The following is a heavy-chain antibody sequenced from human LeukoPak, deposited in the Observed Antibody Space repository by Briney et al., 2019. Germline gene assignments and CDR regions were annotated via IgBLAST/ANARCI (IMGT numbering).Heavy chain of an antibody. V-gene: IGHV3-30*03. Sequence: GGSLRLSCAASGFTFSNYGMHWVRQAPGKGLEWGAVISYDGRYNYYEDSVKGRFTISRDNSKNTLYLQMNSLRAEDTAVYYCARDAPLGSSYYDYWGQGTLVTVSS. D-gene: IGHD3-10*01. CDR2: ISYDGRYN. CDR1: GFTFSNYG. CDR3: ARDAPLGSSYYDY. J-gene: IGHJ4*02.